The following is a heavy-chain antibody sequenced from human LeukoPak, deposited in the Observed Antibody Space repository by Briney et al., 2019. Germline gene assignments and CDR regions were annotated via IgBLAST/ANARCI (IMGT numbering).Heavy chain of an antibody. CDR2: ITYDGSNK. Sequence: GRSLRLSCAASGFSFKDYNMHWVRQAPGRGLEWVAVITYDGSNKYYTDSVKGRFTISRDNSKSTLYLQMNSLRAEDTAVYYCAKVRWDNSGWYYLDYWGQGTLVTVSS. J-gene: IGHJ4*02. D-gene: IGHD6-19*01. V-gene: IGHV3-30*18. CDR3: AKVRWDNSGWYYLDY. CDR1: GFSFKDYN.